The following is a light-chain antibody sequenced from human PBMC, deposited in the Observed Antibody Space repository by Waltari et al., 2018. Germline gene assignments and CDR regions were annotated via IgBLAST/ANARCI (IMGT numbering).Light chain of an antibody. Sequence: YVVTQSPSVSVAPGETARITCGGDNVGSKSEHWYQQRPGQAPVLVISYYSDRPSGSPARFSGSNSGNTATLTISWVEADDEADYYCLVWHSTTDHHGVFGGGTKLTVL. CDR1: NVGSKS. CDR2: YYS. CDR3: LVWHSTTDHHGV. J-gene: IGLJ2*01. V-gene: IGLV3-21*04.